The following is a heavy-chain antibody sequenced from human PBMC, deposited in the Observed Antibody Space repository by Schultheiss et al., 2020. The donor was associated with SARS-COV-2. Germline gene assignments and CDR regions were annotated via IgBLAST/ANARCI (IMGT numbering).Heavy chain of an antibody. CDR1: GGSISSYY. J-gene: IGHJ5*02. V-gene: IGHV4-59*12. CDR2: IYYSGST. CDR3: ARVSGRPPFCSSTSCYGVSTNWFDP. D-gene: IGHD2-2*01. Sequence: SQTLSLTCTVSGGSISSYYWSWIRQPPGKGLEWIGYIYYSGSTNYNPSLKSRVTISVDTSKNQFSLKLSSVTAADTAVYYCARVSGRPPFCSSTSCYGVSTNWFDPWGQGTLVTVSS.